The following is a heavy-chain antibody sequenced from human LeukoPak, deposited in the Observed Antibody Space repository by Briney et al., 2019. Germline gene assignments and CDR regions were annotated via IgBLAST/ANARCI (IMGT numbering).Heavy chain of an antibody. CDR3: AEIAAAGLYFDY. CDR2: IYYSGST. CDR1: GGSISSSSYY. Sequence: SETLSLTCTVSGGSISSSSYYWGWIRQPPGKGLEWIGSIYYSGSTYYNPSLKSRVTISVDTSKNQFSLKLSSVTAADTAVYYRAEIAAAGLYFDYWGQGTLVTVSS. J-gene: IGHJ4*02. D-gene: IGHD6-13*01. V-gene: IGHV4-39*01.